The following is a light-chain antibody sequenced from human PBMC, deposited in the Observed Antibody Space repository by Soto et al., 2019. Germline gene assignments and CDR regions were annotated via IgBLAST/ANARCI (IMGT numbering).Light chain of an antibody. CDR1: QSISNY. V-gene: IGKV1-39*01. CDR3: QHTSSTPFT. CDR2: AAS. Sequence: DIQMTQSPSSLSASVGDRVTVTCRASQSISNYLNWYQQKPGKAPKLLIYAASSLQSRVPSRFSGSGSGTDFTLTISSLQPEDFATYYCQHTSSTPFTFGPGTKVDIE. J-gene: IGKJ3*01.